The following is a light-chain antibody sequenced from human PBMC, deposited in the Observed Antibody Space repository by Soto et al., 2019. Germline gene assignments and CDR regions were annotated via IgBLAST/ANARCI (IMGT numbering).Light chain of an antibody. Sequence: QSVLAQSPSVFAAPGQRVTISCSGSSSNIPYQFVSWYKQFPGMAPTLLIYDNSRRPSGVPDRFSATKSGPSATLDIAGLQTADEAVYYCASWDSDLDGFVFGPGTKVTVL. CDR2: DNS. CDR1: SSNIPYQF. CDR3: ASWDSDLDGFV. V-gene: IGLV1-51*01. J-gene: IGLJ1*01.